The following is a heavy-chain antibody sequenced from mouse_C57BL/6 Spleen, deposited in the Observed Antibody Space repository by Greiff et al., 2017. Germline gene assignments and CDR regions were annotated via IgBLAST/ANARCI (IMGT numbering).Heavy chain of an antibody. CDR3: ARADYYGIRYLDY. D-gene: IGHD1-1*01. Sequence: VQLQQSGPELVKPGASVKISCKASGYSFTDYNMNWVKQSNGKSLEWIGVINPNYGTTSYTAKVKGKATLNVDQSSSTAYMQLNSLTSEDSAVYYCARADYYGIRYLDYWGQGTTLTVSS. V-gene: IGHV1-39*01. J-gene: IGHJ2*01. CDR1: GYSFTDYN. CDR2: INPNYGTT.